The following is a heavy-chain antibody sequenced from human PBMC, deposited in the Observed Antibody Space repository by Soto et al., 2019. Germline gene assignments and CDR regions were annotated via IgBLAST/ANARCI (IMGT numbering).Heavy chain of an antibody. Sequence: ASVKVSCKASGYTFTSYGISWVRQAPGQGLEWMGWISAYNGNTNYAQKLQGRVTMTTDTSTSTAYMELRSLRSDDTAVYYCARDGDIVVVVAATNYYGMDVWGQGTTVTVSS. CDR3: ARDGDIVVVVAATNYYGMDV. CDR1: GYTFTSYG. V-gene: IGHV1-18*01. CDR2: ISAYNGNT. J-gene: IGHJ6*02. D-gene: IGHD2-15*01.